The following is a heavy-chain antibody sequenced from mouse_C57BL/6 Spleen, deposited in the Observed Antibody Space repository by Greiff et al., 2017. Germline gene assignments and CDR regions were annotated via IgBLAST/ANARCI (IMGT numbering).Heavy chain of an antibody. V-gene: IGHV5-17*01. CDR2: ISSGSSTI. Sequence: EVKVVESGGGLVKPGGSLKLSCAASGFTFSDYGMHWVRQAPEKGLEWVAYISSGSSTIYYADTVKGRFTISRDNAKNTLFLQMTSLRSEDTAMYYCARQHLDGYIGNAMDYWGQGTSVTVSS. D-gene: IGHD2-3*01. J-gene: IGHJ4*01. CDR1: GFTFSDYG. CDR3: ARQHLDGYIGNAMDY.